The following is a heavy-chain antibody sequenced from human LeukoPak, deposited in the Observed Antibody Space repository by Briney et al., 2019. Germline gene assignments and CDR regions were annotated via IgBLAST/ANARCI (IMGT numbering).Heavy chain of an antibody. Sequence: GGSLRLSCAASGFTFSSYGMHWVRQAPGKGLEWVAFIRYGGSNKYYADSVKGRFTISRDNSKNTLYLQMNSLRAEDTAVYYCAKRSGDYGDYYFDYWGQGTLVTVSS. D-gene: IGHD4-17*01. V-gene: IGHV3-30*02. CDR2: IRYGGSNK. J-gene: IGHJ4*02. CDR3: AKRSGDYGDYYFDY. CDR1: GFTFSSYG.